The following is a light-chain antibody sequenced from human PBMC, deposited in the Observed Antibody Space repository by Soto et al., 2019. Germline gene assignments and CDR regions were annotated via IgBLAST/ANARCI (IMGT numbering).Light chain of an antibody. CDR3: ATWDGSLPGEV. CDR1: NINIGDNH. Sequence: QSALTQPPSVSAAPGQRVTIPCSGSNINIGDNHVSWYQHLPATAPKLVVYANNNRPSGIPDRFSVSTSGTSGTLDITGLQTGDEADYYCATWDGSLPGEVFGGGTKLTVL. J-gene: IGLJ2*01. CDR2: ANN. V-gene: IGLV1-51*01.